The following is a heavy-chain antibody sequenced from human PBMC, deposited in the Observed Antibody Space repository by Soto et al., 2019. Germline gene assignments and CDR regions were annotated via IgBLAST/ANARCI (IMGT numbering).Heavy chain of an antibody. Sequence: SQTLSLTCAIPGDSVSSNSAAWNWIRQSPSRGLEWLGRTYYRSKWYNDYAVSVKSRITINPDTSKNQFSLQLNSVTPEDTAVYYCARESRRMAARPPPYFDYWGQGTLVTVSS. V-gene: IGHV6-1*01. D-gene: IGHD6-6*01. CDR2: TYYRSKWYN. CDR3: ARESRRMAARPPPYFDY. J-gene: IGHJ4*02. CDR1: GDSVSSNSAA.